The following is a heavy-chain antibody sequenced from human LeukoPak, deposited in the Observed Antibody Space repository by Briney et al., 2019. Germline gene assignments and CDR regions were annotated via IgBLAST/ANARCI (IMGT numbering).Heavy chain of an antibody. J-gene: IGHJ4*02. CDR2: IYYSRST. Sequence: PSQTLSLTCTVSGGSISRGGYYCSWIRQHPGKGLEWFGYIYYSRSTYYNPSLKSRVTISVDTSKNQFSLKLNSVTAADTALYYCARGLPYDSSGYYLDGFDHWGQGTLVTVSS. V-gene: IGHV4-31*03. CDR1: GGSISRGGYY. CDR3: ARGLPYDSSGYYLDGFDH. D-gene: IGHD3-22*01.